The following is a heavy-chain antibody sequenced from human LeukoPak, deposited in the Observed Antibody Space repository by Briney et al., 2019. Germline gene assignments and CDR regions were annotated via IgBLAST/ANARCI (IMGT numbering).Heavy chain of an antibody. Sequence: SETLSLTCTVSGGSISSYYWSWIRQPPGKGLEWIGYIYYSGSTSYNPSLKRRVTISVDTSKNQVSLKLTSVTAADTAVYYCANVVVATAWFDYWGQGTLVTVSS. CDR1: GGSISSYY. D-gene: IGHD2-15*01. CDR3: ANVVVATAWFDY. J-gene: IGHJ4*02. CDR2: IYYSGST. V-gene: IGHV4-59*12.